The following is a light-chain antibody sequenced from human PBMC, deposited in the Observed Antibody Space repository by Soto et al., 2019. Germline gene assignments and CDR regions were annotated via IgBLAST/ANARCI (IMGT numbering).Light chain of an antibody. J-gene: IGKJ5*01. CDR1: QGISSA. Sequence: AIQLTQSPSSLSASVGDRVTITCRASQGISSALAWYQQKPGKAPKLLIYDASSLESGVPSRFSGSGSGTDFTLTISSLQPEDFATYYCQQFNNYPAITFGQGNDWRL. CDR2: DAS. CDR3: QQFNNYPAIT. V-gene: IGKV1D-13*01.